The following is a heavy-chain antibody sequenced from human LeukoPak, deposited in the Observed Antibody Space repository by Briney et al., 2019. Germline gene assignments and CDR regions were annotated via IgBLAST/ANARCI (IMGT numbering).Heavy chain of an antibody. CDR2: INPNSGGT. J-gene: IGHJ3*02. CDR3: ARDRTYYYDSSGYHAFDI. CDR1: GYTFTGYH. Sequence: GASVKVSCKASGYTFTGYHMHWVRQAPGQGREWMGWINPNSGGTNYAQKFQGRVTMTRDTSISTAYMELRRLRSEDTAVYYCARDRTYYYDSSGYHAFDIWGQGTMVTVSS. V-gene: IGHV1-2*02. D-gene: IGHD3-22*01.